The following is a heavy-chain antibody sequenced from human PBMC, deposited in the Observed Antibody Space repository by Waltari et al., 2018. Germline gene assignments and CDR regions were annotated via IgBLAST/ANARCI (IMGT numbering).Heavy chain of an antibody. Sequence: QVQLQQWGAGLLKPSETLSLTCAVYGGSFSGYYWSWIRQPPGKGLEWIGEINHSGSTNYNPSLKSRLSISVDTSKNQFSLKLSSVTAADTAVYYCARSYYYYYGMDVWGQGTTVTVSS. V-gene: IGHV4-34*01. CDR3: ARSYYYYYGMDV. CDR1: GGSFSGYY. J-gene: IGHJ6*02. CDR2: INHSGST.